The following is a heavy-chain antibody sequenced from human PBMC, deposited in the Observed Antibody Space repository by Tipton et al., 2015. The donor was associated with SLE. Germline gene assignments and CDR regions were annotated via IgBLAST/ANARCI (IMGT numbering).Heavy chain of an antibody. CDR3: ARDGGDGYTPDYFDY. J-gene: IGHJ4*02. CDR1: GFPLIGFS. Sequence: QLVQSGGGLVKPGESLRLSCAASGFPLIGFSFNWVRQAPGKGLEWVSVIYSGGSTYYADSVKGRFTISRDNSKNTLYLQMNSLRAEDTAVYYCARDGGDGYTPDYFDYWGQGTLVTVSS. CDR2: IYSGGST. D-gene: IGHD5-24*01. V-gene: IGHV3-66*02.